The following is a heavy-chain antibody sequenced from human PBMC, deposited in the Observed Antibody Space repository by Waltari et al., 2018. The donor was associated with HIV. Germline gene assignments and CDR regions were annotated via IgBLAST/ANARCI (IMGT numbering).Heavy chain of an antibody. V-gene: IGHV3-15*01. D-gene: IGHD5-12*01. Sequence: EVPLVESGGGLVKPGVSIRLSCSASGFTFSKARMSWVRSAPGTGLERVCRIKTQTNGGKTDYAASVKGRFTISRDDAKNTLYLQMNSRNTEDTAVYYCTKELTGGWLLFDVGGQGTLVTVSS. J-gene: IGHJ4*02. CDR2: IKTQTNGGKT. CDR3: TKELTGGWLLFDV. CDR1: GFTFSKAR.